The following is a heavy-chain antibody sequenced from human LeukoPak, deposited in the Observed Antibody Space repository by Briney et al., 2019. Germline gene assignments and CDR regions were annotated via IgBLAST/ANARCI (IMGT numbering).Heavy chain of an antibody. D-gene: IGHD4-17*01. V-gene: IGHV3-21*05. J-gene: IGHJ4*02. CDR2: ISSSSSYI. CDR3: ARENGDYGAFDY. Sequence: GGSLRLSCAASGFTFSSYEMNWVRQAPGKGLEWVSYISSSSSYIYYADSVKGRFTISRDNAKNSLYLQMNSLRAEDTAVYYCARENGDYGAFDYWGQGTLVTVSS. CDR1: GFTFSSYE.